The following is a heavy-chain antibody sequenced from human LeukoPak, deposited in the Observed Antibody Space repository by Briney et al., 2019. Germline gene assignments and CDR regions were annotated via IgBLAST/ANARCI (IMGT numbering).Heavy chain of an antibody. CDR2: IYTSGST. D-gene: IGHD4-17*01. Sequence: PSQTLSLTCTVSGGSISSGSYHWSWIRQPAGKGLEWIGRIYTSGSTNYNPSLKSRVTISVDTSKKQISPKLRSVTAADTAIYYCARAPVYGDFFFDYWGQGTLVTVSS. CDR1: GGSISSGSYH. V-gene: IGHV4-61*02. CDR3: ARAPVYGDFFFDY. J-gene: IGHJ4*02.